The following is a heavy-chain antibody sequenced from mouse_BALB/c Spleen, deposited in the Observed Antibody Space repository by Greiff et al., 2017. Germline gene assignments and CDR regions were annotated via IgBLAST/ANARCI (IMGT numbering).Heavy chain of an antibody. J-gene: IGHJ4*01. V-gene: IGHV5-6-2*01. Sequence: EVMLVESGGGLVKLGGSLKLSCAASGFTFSSYYMSWVRQTPEKRLELVAAINSNGGSTYYPDTVKGRFTISRDNAKNTLYLQMSSLKSEDTALYYCARRVTTVHYAMDYWGQGTSVTVSS. D-gene: IGHD1-1*01. CDR2: INSNGGST. CDR3: ARRVTTVHYAMDY. CDR1: GFTFSSYY.